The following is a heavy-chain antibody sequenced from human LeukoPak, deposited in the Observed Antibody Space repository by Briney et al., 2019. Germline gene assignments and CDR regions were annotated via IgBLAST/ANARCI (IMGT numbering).Heavy chain of an antibody. V-gene: IGHV4-4*09. Sequence: SETLSLTCSVSGGSINNFYWSWIRQPPEKGLEWIGYIYTSGSTNYHPSLKSRVTISVDTSKNQFSLKLNSVTAADTAVYYCARLDRFGANYYYMDVWGKGTSVTVSS. J-gene: IGHJ6*03. CDR3: ARLDRFGANYYYMDV. CDR2: IYTSGST. CDR1: GGSINNFY. D-gene: IGHD3-10*01.